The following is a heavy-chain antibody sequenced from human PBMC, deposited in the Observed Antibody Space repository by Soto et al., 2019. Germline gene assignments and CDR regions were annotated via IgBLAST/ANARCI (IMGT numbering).Heavy chain of an antibody. Sequence: SETLSLTCTVSGGSISSYYWSWIRQPPGKGLEWIGYIYYSGSTNYNPSLKSRVTISVDTSKNQFSLKLSSVTAADTAVYYCARVNYYDSSGLGWFAPWGQGTLV. CDR2: IYYSGST. J-gene: IGHJ5*02. D-gene: IGHD3-22*01. CDR1: GGSISSYY. CDR3: ARVNYYDSSGLGWFAP. V-gene: IGHV4-59*01.